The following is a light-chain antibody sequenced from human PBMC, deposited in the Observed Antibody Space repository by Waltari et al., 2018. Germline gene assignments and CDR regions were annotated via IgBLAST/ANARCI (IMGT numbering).Light chain of an antibody. CDR3: ETGGHGTWV. CDR2: VNSDGSH. Sequence: QLVLTQSPSASASLGASVKLTCTLSSGHITNVIAWHQQQPGKGPRFLMKVNSDGSHRKGDDIPVRFSGSGSVPERYLTISSRQSEDEADYYCETGGHGTWVFGGGTKLTVL. V-gene: IGLV4-69*01. J-gene: IGLJ3*02. CDR1: SGHITNV.